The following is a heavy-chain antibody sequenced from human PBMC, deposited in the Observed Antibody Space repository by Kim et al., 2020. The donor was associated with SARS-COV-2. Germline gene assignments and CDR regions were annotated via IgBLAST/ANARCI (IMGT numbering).Heavy chain of an antibody. V-gene: IGHV1-69*13. CDR3: ARGGSRGGGNWFDP. D-gene: IGHD3-16*01. CDR2: IIPIFGTA. Sequence: SVKVSCKASGGTFSSYAISWVRQAPGQGLEWMGGIIPIFGTANYAQKFQGRVTITADESTSTAYMELSSLRSEDTAVYYCARGGSRGGGNWFDPWGQGTLVTVSS. J-gene: IGHJ5*02. CDR1: GGTFSSYA.